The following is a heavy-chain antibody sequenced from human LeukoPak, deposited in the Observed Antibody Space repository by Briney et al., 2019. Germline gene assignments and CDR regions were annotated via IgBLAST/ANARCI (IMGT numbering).Heavy chain of an antibody. CDR3: ARSIIAIRLANSNYAFDI. CDR2: IKQDGSEK. V-gene: IGHV3-7*01. D-gene: IGHD6-6*01. CDR1: EFTFSSNW. Sequence: GGSLRLSCAASEFTFSSNWMSWVRQAPGKGLEWVANIKQDGSEKYYVDSVKGRFTISRDNAKNSLYLQMNSLRAEDTAVYYCARSIIAIRLANSNYAFDIWGQGTMVTVSP. J-gene: IGHJ3*02.